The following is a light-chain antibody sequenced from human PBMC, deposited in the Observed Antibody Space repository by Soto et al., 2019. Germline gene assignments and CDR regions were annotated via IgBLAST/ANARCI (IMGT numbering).Light chain of an antibody. CDR2: KAS. CDR1: QSISSY. CDR3: QQLNSYLALT. Sequence: EIQMTQSPSSLSASVGDRVTITCRASQSISSYLNWYQQKPGKAPKLLIYKASTLESGVPSRFSGSGSGTEFTLTISSLQPDDFATYYCQQLNSYLALTFGGGTKVDIK. V-gene: IGKV1-5*03. J-gene: IGKJ4*01.